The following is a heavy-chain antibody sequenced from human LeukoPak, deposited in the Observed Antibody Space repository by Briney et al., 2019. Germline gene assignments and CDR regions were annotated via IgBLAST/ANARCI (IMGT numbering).Heavy chain of an antibody. CDR3: ARATVRSNRPGESSNSGGGYYYYCLFV. CDR1: GYTFTSYG. J-gene: IGHJ6*03. Sequence: ASVKVSCKASGYTFTSYGISWVRQAPGQGLEWMGWISAYHGNTNYAQKLQGRVTITTDTSTSTAYMELRSLRSDDTAVYYCARATVRSNRPGESSNSGGGYYYYCLFVWGDGTTVTVSS. D-gene: IGHD6-6*01. V-gene: IGHV1-18*01. CDR2: ISAYHGNT.